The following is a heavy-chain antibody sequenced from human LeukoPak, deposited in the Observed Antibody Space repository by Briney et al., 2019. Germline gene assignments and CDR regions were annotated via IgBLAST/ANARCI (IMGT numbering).Heavy chain of an antibody. CDR2: VNPDGRDT. CDR1: GFTLSTYW. D-gene: IGHD2-2*01. CDR3: ARGSHSTRCPADI. V-gene: IGHV3-74*01. Sequence: PGGSLRLSCAASGFTLSTYWFHWVRQPPGKGLVWVSRVNPDGRDTIYADSVKGRFIISRDNAKNTLYLQLNSLRADDTAVYYCARGSHSTRCPADIWGQGTTVTVS. J-gene: IGHJ3*02.